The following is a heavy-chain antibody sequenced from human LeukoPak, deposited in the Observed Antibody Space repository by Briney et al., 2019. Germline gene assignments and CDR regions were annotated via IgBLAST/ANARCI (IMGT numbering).Heavy chain of an antibody. V-gene: IGHV4-4*02. CDR2: IYHSGST. CDR1: GFTFSSYAM. CDR3: ARAHTSAEAFDI. J-gene: IGHJ3*02. Sequence: GSLRLSCAASGFTFSSYAMSWVRQPPGKGLEWIGEIYHSGSTNYNPSLKSRVTTSVDKSKNQFSLKLSSVTAADTAVYYCARAHTSAEAFDIWGQGTMVTVSS.